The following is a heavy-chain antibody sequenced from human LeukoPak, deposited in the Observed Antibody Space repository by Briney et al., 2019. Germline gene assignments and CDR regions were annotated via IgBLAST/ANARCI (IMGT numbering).Heavy chain of an antibody. J-gene: IGHJ4*02. CDR3: ARDGEDIVVVVAATHYFDY. CDR2: INPSGGST. Sequence: ASVKVSCKASGYTFTSYYMHWVRQAPGQGLEWMGIINPSGGSTSYAQKFQGRVTMTRDTSTSTVYMELSSLRSEVTAVYYCARDGEDIVVVVAATHYFDYWGQGTLVTVSS. CDR1: GYTFTSYY. V-gene: IGHV1-46*01. D-gene: IGHD2-15*01.